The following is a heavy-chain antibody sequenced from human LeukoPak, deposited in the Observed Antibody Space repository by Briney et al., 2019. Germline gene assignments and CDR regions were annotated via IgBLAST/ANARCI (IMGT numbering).Heavy chain of an antibody. CDR3: ARDRMGEYYYDSSGYIDY. V-gene: IGHV4-30-4*08. CDR1: GGSISSGDYY. J-gene: IGHJ4*02. D-gene: IGHD3-22*01. CDR2: IYYSGST. Sequence: SETLSLTCTVSGGSISSGDYYWSWIRQPPGKGLEWIGYIYYSGSTYYNPSLKSRVTISVDTSKNQFSLKVSSVTAADTAVYYCARDRMGEYYYDSSGYIDYWGQGTLATVSS.